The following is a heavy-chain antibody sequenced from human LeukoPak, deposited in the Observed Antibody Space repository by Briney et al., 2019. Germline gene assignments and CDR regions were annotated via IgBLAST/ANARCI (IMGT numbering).Heavy chain of an antibody. J-gene: IGHJ3*02. D-gene: IGHD3-3*01. CDR1: GFTFSSYW. CDR2: IKQDGSEK. V-gene: IGHV3-7*01. CDR3: AREGEDYDFWSGFIAGGAFDI. Sequence: GGSLRLSCAASGFTFSSYWMSWVRQAPGKGLEWVANIKQDGSEKYYVDSVKGRFTISRDNAKNSLYLQMNSLRAEDAAVYYCAREGEDYDFWSGFIAGGAFDIWGQGTMVTVSS.